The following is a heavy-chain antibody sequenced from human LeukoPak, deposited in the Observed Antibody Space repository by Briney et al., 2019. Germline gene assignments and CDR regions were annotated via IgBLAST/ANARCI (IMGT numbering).Heavy chain of an antibody. D-gene: IGHD2-21*02. CDR3: AKDSLPRLAYCGGDCYSLYNWFDP. J-gene: IGHJ5*02. V-gene: IGHV3-30*18. CDR2: ISYDGGNK. Sequence: GRSLRLSCAASGFTFSSYGMHWVRQAPGKGLEWVAVISYDGGNKYYADSVKGRFTISRDNSKNTLYLQMNSLRAEDTAVYYCAKDSLPRLAYCGGDCYSLYNWFDPWGQGTLVTVSS. CDR1: GFTFSSYG.